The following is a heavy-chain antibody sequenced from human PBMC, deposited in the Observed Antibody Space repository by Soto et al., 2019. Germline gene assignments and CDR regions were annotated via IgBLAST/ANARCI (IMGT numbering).Heavy chain of an antibody. CDR3: ARFNRIAAAGYAFDI. CDR1: GFTFSSYA. V-gene: IGHV3-30-3*01. Sequence: QVQLVESGGGVVQPGRSLRLSCAASGFTFSSYAMHWVRQAPGKGLEWVAVISYDGSNKYYADSVKGRFTISRDNSKNMLYLQLNSLRAEDTAVYYCARFNRIAAAGYAFDIWGQGTMVTVSS. D-gene: IGHD6-13*01. CDR2: ISYDGSNK. J-gene: IGHJ3*02.